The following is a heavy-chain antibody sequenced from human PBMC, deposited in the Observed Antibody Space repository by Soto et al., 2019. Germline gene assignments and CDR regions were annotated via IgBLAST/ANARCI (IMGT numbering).Heavy chain of an antibody. J-gene: IGHJ4*02. CDR3: AKDAPEYGSDYVDY. D-gene: IGHD1-1*01. Sequence: EMQLLESGGGLVQPGGSLRLSCAASGFTFSNYGMNWVRQAPGRGLEWVSAISDSAGSTHYADSVKGRFTISRDKSKNTRYLQMNPMRAEDTAVYYCAKDAPEYGSDYVDYWGQGARVTVTS. V-gene: IGHV3-23*01. CDR1: GFTFSNYG. CDR2: ISDSAGST.